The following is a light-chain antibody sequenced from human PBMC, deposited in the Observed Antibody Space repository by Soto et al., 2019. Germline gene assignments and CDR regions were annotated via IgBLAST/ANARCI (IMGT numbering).Light chain of an antibody. CDR1: SSDVVGYDY. CDR3: SSYTGGNPSYV. J-gene: IGLJ1*01. V-gene: IGLV2-8*01. Sequence: QSALTQPPSASGSPGQSVTISCTGTSSDVVGYDYVSWYQQHPGKAPKLMIYEVTIRPSGVSDRFSGSKSGNTASLTVSGLQAEDQADYYCSSYTGGNPSYVFGTGTKLTVL. CDR2: EVT.